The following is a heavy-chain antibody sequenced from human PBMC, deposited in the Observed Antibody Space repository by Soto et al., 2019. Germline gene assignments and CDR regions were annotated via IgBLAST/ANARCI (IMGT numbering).Heavy chain of an antibody. CDR2: IKQDGSEK. CDR1: GFTFSSYW. V-gene: IGHV3-7*03. J-gene: IGHJ6*02. CDR3: ARDIAAAGKRYTVRNYYYYGMDV. Sequence: PGGSLRLSCAASGFTFSSYWMSWVRQAPGKGLEWVANIKQDGSEKYYVDSVKGRFTISRDNAKNSLYLQMNTLRAEDTAVYYCARDIAAAGKRYTVRNYYYYGMDVWGQGTTVTVSS. D-gene: IGHD6-13*01.